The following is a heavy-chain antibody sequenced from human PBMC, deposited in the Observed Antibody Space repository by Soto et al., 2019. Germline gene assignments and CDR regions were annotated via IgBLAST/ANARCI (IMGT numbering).Heavy chain of an antibody. CDR1: GFSLSSSGVG. D-gene: IGHD2-15*01. Sequence: QITLKESGPTLVKPTQTLTLTCTFSGFSLSSSGVGVGWIRQHPGKALEWLTFIYWDDDKRYSPSLKSRLTITKDTSKNQVVLTLTNMDPVDTATYYCARLVVAGITNYFDAWGQGTLLTVSS. J-gene: IGHJ4*02. CDR3: ARLVVAGITNYFDA. V-gene: IGHV2-5*02. CDR2: IYWDDDK.